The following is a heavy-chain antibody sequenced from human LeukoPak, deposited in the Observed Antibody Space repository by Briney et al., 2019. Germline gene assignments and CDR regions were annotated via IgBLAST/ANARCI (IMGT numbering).Heavy chain of an antibody. D-gene: IGHD3-22*01. V-gene: IGHV1-8*01. CDR1: GYTFTSYD. Sequence: ASVKVSCKASGYTFTSYDINWVRQATGQGLEWMGWMNPNSGNTGYAQKFQGRVTMTRNTSISTAYMELSSLGSEDTAVYYCARGSYYYDSSGYSLFDYWGQGTLVTVSS. CDR3: ARGSYYYDSSGYSLFDY. CDR2: MNPNSGNT. J-gene: IGHJ4*02.